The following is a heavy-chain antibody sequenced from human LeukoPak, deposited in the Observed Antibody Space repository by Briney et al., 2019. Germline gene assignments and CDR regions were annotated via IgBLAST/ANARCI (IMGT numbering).Heavy chain of an antibody. CDR2: ISSSSSYI. V-gene: IGHV3-21*04. J-gene: IGHJ4*02. D-gene: IGHD3-10*01. Sequence: GGSLRLSCAASGFTFSSYSMNWVRQAPGEGLEWVSSISSSSSYIYYADSVKGRFTISRDNSKNTLYLQMNSLRAEDTAVYYCAEDVPYGSGPGYYFDYWGQGTLVTVSS. CDR1: GFTFSSYS. CDR3: AEDVPYGSGPGYYFDY.